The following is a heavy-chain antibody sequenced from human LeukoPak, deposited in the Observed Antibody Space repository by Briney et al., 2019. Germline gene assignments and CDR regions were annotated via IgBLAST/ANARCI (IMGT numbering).Heavy chain of an antibody. Sequence: PGASVKVSCKASGYTFTSYYMHWVRQAPGQGLEWMGIINPSGGSTSYAQKFQGRVTMTRDTSTSTVYMELSSLRSEDTAAYYCARDLRFGEWKVQVWGRGTMVTVSS. J-gene: IGHJ3*01. CDR1: GYTFTSYY. D-gene: IGHD3-10*01. CDR2: INPSGGST. V-gene: IGHV1-46*01. CDR3: ARDLRFGEWKVQV.